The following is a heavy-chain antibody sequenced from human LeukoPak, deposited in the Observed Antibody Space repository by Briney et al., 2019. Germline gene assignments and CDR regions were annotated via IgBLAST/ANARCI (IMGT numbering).Heavy chain of an antibody. CDR1: GFPFSAYA. D-gene: IGHD3/OR15-3a*01. Sequence: GGSLRLSCAASGFPFSAYAMSWVRQAPGKGLEWVSGIRGSGETTYYAESVKGRFTINRDNSKNTLYLQMNSLRAEDTALYYCAKDLSSGTGRGFDYWGQGTLVTVSS. V-gene: IGHV3-23*01. J-gene: IGHJ4*02. CDR3: AKDLSSGTGRGFDY. CDR2: IRGSGETT.